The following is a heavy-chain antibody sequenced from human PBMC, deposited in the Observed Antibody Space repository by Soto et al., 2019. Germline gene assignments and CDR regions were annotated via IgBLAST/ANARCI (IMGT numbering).Heavy chain of an antibody. CDR3: ARRQSSGWYLDI. J-gene: IGHJ4*02. D-gene: IGHD6-19*01. Sequence: EVQLVESGGGLVQPGGSLRLSCAASGLTFSNYWMSWVRQAPGKGLEWVASINQDGTMKYYVDSVKGRFTISRDNAQNSFFLQMISLRAEDTAVYYCARRQSSGWYLDIWGQGTLLSVSS. V-gene: IGHV3-7*03. CDR1: GLTFSNYW. CDR2: INQDGTMK.